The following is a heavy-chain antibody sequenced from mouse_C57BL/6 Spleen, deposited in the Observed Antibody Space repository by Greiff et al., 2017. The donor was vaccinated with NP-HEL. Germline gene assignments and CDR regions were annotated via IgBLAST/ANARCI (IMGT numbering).Heavy chain of an antibody. D-gene: IGHD2-3*01. CDR1: GYTFTEYT. CDR2: FYPGSGSI. V-gene: IGHV1-62-2*01. J-gene: IGHJ2*01. Sequence: VQLQQSGAELVKPGASVKLSCKASGYTFTEYTIHWVKQRSGQGLEWIGWFYPGSGSIKYNEKFKDKATLTADKSSSTVYMELSRLTSEDSAVYFCAGHERPIYDGPGNYFDYWGQGTTLTVSS. CDR3: AGHERPIYDGPGNYFDY.